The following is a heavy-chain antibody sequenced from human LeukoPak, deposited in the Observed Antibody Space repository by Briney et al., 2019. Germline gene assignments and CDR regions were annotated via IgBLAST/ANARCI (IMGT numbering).Heavy chain of an antibody. CDR1: GYTFTSYD. V-gene: IGHV1-8*03. J-gene: IGHJ4*02. D-gene: IGHD6-13*01. Sequence: GASVKVSCKASGYTFTSYDINWVRQATGQGHEWMGWMNPNSGNTGYAQKFQGRVTITRNTSISTAYMELSSLRSEDTAVYYCARGPLYSSSWSGIYDYWGQGTLVTVSS. CDR2: MNPNSGNT. CDR3: ARGPLYSSSWSGIYDY.